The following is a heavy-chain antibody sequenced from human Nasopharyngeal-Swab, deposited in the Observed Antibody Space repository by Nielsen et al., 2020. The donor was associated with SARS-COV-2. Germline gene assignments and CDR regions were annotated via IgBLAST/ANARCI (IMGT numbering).Heavy chain of an antibody. J-gene: IGHJ5*02. CDR2: INPSGGST. CDR3: ARDRGGSHFDP. V-gene: IGHV1-46*01. Sequence: ASVKVSCKASGDTFTSYDMHWVRQAPGQGLEWMGIINPSGGSTSYAQKFQGRVTMTRDTSTSTVYMELSSLRSEDTAVYYCARDRGGSHFDPWGQGTLVTVSS. CDR1: GDTFTSYD. D-gene: IGHD3-10*01.